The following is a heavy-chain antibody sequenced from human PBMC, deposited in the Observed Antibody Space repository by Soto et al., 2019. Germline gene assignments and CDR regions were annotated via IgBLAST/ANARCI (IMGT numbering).Heavy chain of an antibody. V-gene: IGHV3-23*01. CDR3: AKDRSSTSCYAFDY. CDR2: ISGSGGTT. D-gene: IGHD2-2*01. Sequence: PGGSLRLSCAASGFTFRNYAMSWARQAPGRGLEWVSAISGSGGTTHYADSVEGRFTISRDNSKNTLYLQMNSLRVEDTAVYYCAKDRSSTSCYAFDYWGQGSLVTVSS. J-gene: IGHJ4*02. CDR1: GFTFRNYA.